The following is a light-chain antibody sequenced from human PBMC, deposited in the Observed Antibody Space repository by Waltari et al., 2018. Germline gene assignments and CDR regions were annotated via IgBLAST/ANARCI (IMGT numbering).Light chain of an antibody. CDR2: RNN. CDR3: AAWDESLSGPV. Sequence: QSVLTQPPSASGTPGPRVTISCSGSSSNLGSHYVYWYQQLPGTTPKLLIYRNNQRPSGVPDRFSGSKSGTSASLAISGLRSEDEADYYCAAWDESLSGPVFGGGTKLTVL. CDR1: SSNLGSHY. J-gene: IGLJ2*01. V-gene: IGLV1-47*01.